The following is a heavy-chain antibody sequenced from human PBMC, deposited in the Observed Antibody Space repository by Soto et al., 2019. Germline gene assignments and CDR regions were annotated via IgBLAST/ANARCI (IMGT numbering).Heavy chain of an antibody. CDR3: ARDSPPTGGRAFDI. CDR1: GYTFTGYY. CDR2: INPNSGGT. D-gene: IGHD2-15*01. Sequence: ASVKVSCKASGYTFTGYYMHWVRQAPGQGLEWMGWINPNSGGTNYAQKFQGWVTMTRDTSISTAYMELSRLRSDDTAVYYCARDSPPTGGRAFDIWGQGTMVTVSS. V-gene: IGHV1-2*04. J-gene: IGHJ3*02.